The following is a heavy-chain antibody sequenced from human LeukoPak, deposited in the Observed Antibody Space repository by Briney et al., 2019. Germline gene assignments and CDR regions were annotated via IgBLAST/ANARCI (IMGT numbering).Heavy chain of an antibody. V-gene: IGHV4-38-2*02. J-gene: IGHJ4*02. D-gene: IGHD6-13*01. Sequence: SETLSLTCNVSGGSSSGYYWDWIRQPPGKGLEWIGSIYHSGSTYYNPSLKSRVTISVDTPKNQFSLKLSSVTAADTAVYYCARRQWGLIYSSSWYPKPFDYWGQGTLVTVSS. CDR1: GGSSSGYY. CDR3: ARRQWGLIYSSSWYPKPFDY. CDR2: IYHSGST.